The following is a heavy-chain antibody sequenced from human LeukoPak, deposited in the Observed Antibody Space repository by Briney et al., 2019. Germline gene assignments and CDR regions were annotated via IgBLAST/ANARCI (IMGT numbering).Heavy chain of an antibody. D-gene: IGHD5-12*01. Sequence: PGGSLRLSCAASGFTFSSYAMSWVRQAPGKGLEWVSAIYNSDRTSYADFVKGRFTISRDNSENTLYLQMSSLRAEDTAVYYCASASKWLQFDYWGQGTLVTVSS. CDR1: GFTFSSYA. CDR3: ASASKWLQFDY. V-gene: IGHV3-23*05. CDR2: IYNSDRT. J-gene: IGHJ4*02.